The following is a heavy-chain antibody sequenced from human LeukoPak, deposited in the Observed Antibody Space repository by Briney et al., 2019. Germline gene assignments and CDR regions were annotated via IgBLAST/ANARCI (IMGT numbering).Heavy chain of an antibody. J-gene: IGHJ4*02. D-gene: IGHD6-13*01. Sequence: SVKVSCKASGGTFSSYAISWVRQAPGQGLEWMGRIIPIFGTANYPQKFQGRVTITTDESTSTAYMELSSLSSEDTAVYYCAREGIAAAGTWDYWGQGTLVTVSS. V-gene: IGHV1-69*05. CDR3: AREGIAAAGTWDY. CDR2: IIPIFGTA. CDR1: GGTFSSYA.